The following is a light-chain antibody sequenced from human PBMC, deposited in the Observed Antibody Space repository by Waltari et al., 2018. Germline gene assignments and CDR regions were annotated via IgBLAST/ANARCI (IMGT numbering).Light chain of an antibody. CDR3: GTWDASLNVGL. CDR1: SFNIGNSF. CDR2: DNN. V-gene: IGLV1-51*01. Sequence: QSVLTQPTSVSAAPGQSVNIPCSGISFNIGNSFATLYPHIPGTAPKLLIYDNNKRPSGTPARFSSSRSGTSATLAITGLQTADEADYYCGTWDASLNVGLFGGGTKLTVL. J-gene: IGLJ2*01.